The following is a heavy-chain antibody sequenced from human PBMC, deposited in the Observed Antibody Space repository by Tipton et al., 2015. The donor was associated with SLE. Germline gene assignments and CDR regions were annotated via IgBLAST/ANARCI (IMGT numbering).Heavy chain of an antibody. Sequence: SLRLSCAASGFTFSSYAMHWVRQAPGKGLEWVAVISYDGSNKYYADSVKGRFTISRDNSKNTLYLQMNSLRAEDTAVYYCARDIWQWLVRGFDYWGQGTLVTVSS. J-gene: IGHJ4*02. CDR2: ISYDGSNK. CDR1: GFTFSSYA. D-gene: IGHD6-19*01. CDR3: ARDIWQWLVRGFDY. V-gene: IGHV3-30-3*01.